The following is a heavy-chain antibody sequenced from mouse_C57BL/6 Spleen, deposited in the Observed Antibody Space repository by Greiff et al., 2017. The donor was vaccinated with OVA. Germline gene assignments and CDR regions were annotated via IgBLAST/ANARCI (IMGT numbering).Heavy chain of an antibody. V-gene: IGHV1-81*01. J-gene: IGHJ3*01. CDR3: ARLGGTSFAY. D-gene: IGHD4-1*01. CDR1: GYTFTSYG. Sequence: VQLQESGAELARPGASVKLSCKASGYTFTSYGISWVKQRTGQGLEWIGEIYPRSGNTYYNEKFKGKATLTADKSSSTAYMELRSLTSEDSAVYFCARLGGTSFAYWGQGTLVTVSA. CDR2: IYPRSGNT.